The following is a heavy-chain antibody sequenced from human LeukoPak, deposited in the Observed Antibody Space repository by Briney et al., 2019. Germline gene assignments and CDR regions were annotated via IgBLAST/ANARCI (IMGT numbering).Heavy chain of an antibody. CDR3: ARVYSSSWLYYYGMDV. Sequence: ASVKVSCKASRYTFTSYGISWMRQAPAHGLEWMGWISAYNGNTNYAQKLQGRVTMTTDTSTSTAYMELRSLRSDDTAVYYCARVYSSSWLYYYGMDVWGQGTTVTVSS. CDR2: ISAYNGNT. D-gene: IGHD6-13*01. CDR1: RYTFTSYG. V-gene: IGHV1-18*01. J-gene: IGHJ6*02.